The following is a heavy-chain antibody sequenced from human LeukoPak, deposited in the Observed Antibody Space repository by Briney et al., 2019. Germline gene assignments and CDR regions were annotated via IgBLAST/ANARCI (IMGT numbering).Heavy chain of an antibody. Sequence: SETLSLTCAVYGGSFSGYYWSWIRRPPGKGLEWIGEINHSGSINYNPSLKSRVTISVDTSKNQFSLKLSSVTAADTAVYYCARVGSSSWYGYWGQGTLVTVSS. V-gene: IGHV4-34*01. CDR3: ARVGSSSWYGY. CDR1: GGSFSGYY. J-gene: IGHJ4*02. D-gene: IGHD6-13*01. CDR2: INHSGSI.